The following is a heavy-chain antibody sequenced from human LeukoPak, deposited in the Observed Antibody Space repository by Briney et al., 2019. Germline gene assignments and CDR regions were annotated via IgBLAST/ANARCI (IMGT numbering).Heavy chain of an antibody. D-gene: IGHD1-26*01. J-gene: IGHJ3*02. CDR2: IIPIFGTA. Sequence: ASVKVSCKASGYTFTGYYMHWVRQAPGQGLEWMGGIIPIFGTANYAQKFQGRVTITTDESTSTAYMELSSLRSEDTAVYYCARAHGIVGATATDRGAFDIWGQGTMVTVSS. CDR1: GYTFTGYY. CDR3: ARAHGIVGATATDRGAFDI. V-gene: IGHV1-69*05.